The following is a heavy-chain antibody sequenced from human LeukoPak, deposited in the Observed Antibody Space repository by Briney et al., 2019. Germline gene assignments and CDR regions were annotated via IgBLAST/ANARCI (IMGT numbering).Heavy chain of an antibody. CDR1: GGTFSSYA. V-gene: IGHV1-69*01. CDR3: AREGFPPKISDFWSGLGPYYYYGMDV. CDR2: IIPIFGTA. J-gene: IGHJ6*02. D-gene: IGHD3-3*01. Sequence: GASVKVSCKASGGTFSSYAISWGRQAPGQGLEWMGGIIPIFGTANYAQKFQGRVTITADESTSTAYMELSSLRSEDTAVYYCAREGFPPKISDFWSGLGPYYYYGMDVWGQGTTVTVSS.